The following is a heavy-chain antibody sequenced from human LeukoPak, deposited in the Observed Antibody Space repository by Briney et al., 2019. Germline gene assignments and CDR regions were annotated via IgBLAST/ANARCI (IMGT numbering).Heavy chain of an antibody. CDR1: GFPFSSYT. V-gene: IGHV3-48*02. CDR2: ISTSSSTI. CDR3: ARAVGNYYESRGYWYFGL. Sequence: GGSLRLSCTASGFPFSSYTFNWVRQAPGKGLEWVSYISTSSSTIFYADSVKGRFTISRDDAKNSLYLQMNSLRDEDTAVYYCARAVGNYYESRGYWYFGLWGRGTLVTVSS. D-gene: IGHD3-22*01. J-gene: IGHJ2*01.